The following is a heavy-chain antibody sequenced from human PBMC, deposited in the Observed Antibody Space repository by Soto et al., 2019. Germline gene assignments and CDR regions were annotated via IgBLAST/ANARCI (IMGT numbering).Heavy chain of an antibody. J-gene: IGHJ6*02. CDR3: EREDAYDFCSRYYSLCFYGNDV. Sequence: PGGALTVMSGASGFTFSSYGMHWVRQAPGKGLEWVAVIWYDGSNKYYADSVKGRFTISRDNSKNTLYLQLNSLRAADTAGYYCEREDAYDFCSRYYSLCFYGNDVWG. CDR2: IWYDGSNK. D-gene: IGHD3-3*01. V-gene: IGHV3-33*01. CDR1: GFTFSSYG.